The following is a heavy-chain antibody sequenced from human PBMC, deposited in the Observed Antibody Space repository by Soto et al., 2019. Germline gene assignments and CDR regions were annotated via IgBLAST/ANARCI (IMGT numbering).Heavy chain of an antibody. J-gene: IGHJ6*02. V-gene: IGHV1-69*12. Sequence: QVQLVQSGAEVKKPGSSVKVSCKASGGTFSSYAISWVRQAPGQGLEWMGGIIPIFGTANYAQKFQGRVTITADEYTSTAYMELSSLRSEDTAVYYCARVPYCSGGSCSRYGMDVWGQGTTVTVSS. CDR3: ARVPYCSGGSCSRYGMDV. CDR1: GGTFSSYA. CDR2: IIPIFGTA. D-gene: IGHD2-15*01.